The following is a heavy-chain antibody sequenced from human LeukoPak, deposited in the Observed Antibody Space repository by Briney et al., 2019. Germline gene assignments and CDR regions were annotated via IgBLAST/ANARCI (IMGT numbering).Heavy chain of an antibody. Sequence: GGSLRLSCSASGFTFSSYSMNWVRQAPGKGLEWVSYISGSSTYIYYVDSLKGRFTISRDNAKNSLYLQMNSLRVEDTAVYYCASTTGDRDYWGQGTLVNVSS. CDR3: ASTTGDRDY. D-gene: IGHD7-27*01. J-gene: IGHJ4*02. V-gene: IGHV3-21*01. CDR2: ISGSSTYI. CDR1: GFTFSSYS.